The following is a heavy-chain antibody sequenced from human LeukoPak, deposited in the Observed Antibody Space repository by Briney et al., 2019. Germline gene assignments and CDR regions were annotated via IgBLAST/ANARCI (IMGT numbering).Heavy chain of an antibody. D-gene: IGHD3-22*01. V-gene: IGHV4-38-2*01. CDR2: IYHSGST. Sequence: SETLSLTCAVSSYSISSGYYWGWIRQPPGKGLEWIGSIYHSGSTYYNPSLKSRVTISVDTSKNQFSLKLSSVTAADTAVYYCARGVVVISSGDYRGQGTLVTVSS. CDR3: ARGVVVISSGDY. CDR1: SYSISSGYY. J-gene: IGHJ4*02.